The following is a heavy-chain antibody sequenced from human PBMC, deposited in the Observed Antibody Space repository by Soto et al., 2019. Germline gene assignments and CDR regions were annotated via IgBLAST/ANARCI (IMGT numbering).Heavy chain of an antibody. CDR2: IIPIFGTA. Sequence: QVQLVQSGAEVKKPGSSVKVSCKASGGTFSSYAISWVRQAPGQGLEWMGGIIPIFGTANYAQKFQVRVTITAYESKSTAYMELSSLRSDDTAVYYCARHVPAAGYYYGMDVWGQGTTVTVSS. CDR1: GGTFSSYA. V-gene: IGHV1-69*12. J-gene: IGHJ6*02. D-gene: IGHD2-2*01. CDR3: ARHVPAAGYYYGMDV.